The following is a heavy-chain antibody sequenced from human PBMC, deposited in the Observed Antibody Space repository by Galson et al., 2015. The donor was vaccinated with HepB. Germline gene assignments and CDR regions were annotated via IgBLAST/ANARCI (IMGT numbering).Heavy chain of an antibody. D-gene: IGHD3-3*01. CDR3: ARDFRADFWSGYYSPNFDY. CDR2: ISAYNGNT. V-gene: IGHV1-18*01. Sequence: SVKVSCKASGYTFTSYGISWVRQAPGQGLEWMGWISAYNGNTNYAQKLQGRVTMTTDTSTSTAYMELRSLRSDDTAVYYCARDFRADFWSGYYSPNFDYWGQGTLVTVSS. J-gene: IGHJ4*02. CDR1: GYTFTSYG.